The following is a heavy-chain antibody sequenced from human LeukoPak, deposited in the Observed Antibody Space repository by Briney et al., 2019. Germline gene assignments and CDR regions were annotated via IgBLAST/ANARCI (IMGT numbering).Heavy chain of an antibody. CDR3: ANVRYFDWYYFDY. V-gene: IGHV3-30-3*01. J-gene: IGHJ4*02. CDR2: ISYDGSNK. CDR1: GFTFSSYA. Sequence: GRSLRLSCAASGFTFSSYAMHWVRQAPGKGLEWVAVISYDGSNKYYADSVKGRFTISRDNSKNTLYLQMNSLRAEDTAVYYCANVRYFDWYYFDYWGQGALVTVSS. D-gene: IGHD3-9*01.